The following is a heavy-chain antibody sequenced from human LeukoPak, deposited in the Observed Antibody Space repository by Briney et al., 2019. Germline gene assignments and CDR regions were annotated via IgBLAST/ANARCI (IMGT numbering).Heavy chain of an antibody. V-gene: IGHV4-61*01. CDR1: GGSVSSGSYY. D-gene: IGHD3/OR15-3a*01. J-gene: IGHJ4*02. CDR3: ARLDLRNGYYFDY. CDR2: IYYSGST. Sequence: PSETLSLTCTVSGGSVSSGSYYWSWIRQPPGKGLEWIGYIYYSGSTNYNPSLKSRVTISVDTSKNQFSLKLSSVTAADTAVYYCARLDLRNGYYFDYWGQGTLVTVSS.